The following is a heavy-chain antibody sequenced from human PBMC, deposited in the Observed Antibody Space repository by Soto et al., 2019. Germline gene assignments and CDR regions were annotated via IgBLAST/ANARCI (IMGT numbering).Heavy chain of an antibody. CDR1: GFTVSSKY. J-gene: IGHJ6*04. D-gene: IGHD2-15*01. CDR2: IQSGGST. V-gene: IGHV3-66*01. Sequence: EVQLVESGGGLVQPGGSLRLSCAASGFTVSSKYMSWVRQAPGKGLEWVSLIQSGGSTYYAGSVKGRFTISRDTSENTLSLQMNSLRVEDTAVYYCTRDDVNCSGGRCYGVPMDVWGKGTPVTVSA. CDR3: TRDDVNCSGGRCYGVPMDV.